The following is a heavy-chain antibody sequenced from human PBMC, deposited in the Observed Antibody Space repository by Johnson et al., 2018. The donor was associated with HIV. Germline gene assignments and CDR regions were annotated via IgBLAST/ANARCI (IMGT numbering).Heavy chain of an antibody. Sequence: VQLVESGGGLVQPGGSLRLSCAASGFTFDDYGMTWVRPIPGKGLEWVSSIDWNGGRQGYVDSVTGGFTISRANSNTSLFQEMNSLRAEDTDFYYCAGKNSYDSRGKGGGLVIWGQGSLVTVS. V-gene: IGHV3-20*04. D-gene: IGHD3-22*01. CDR3: AGKNSYDSRGKGGGLVI. CDR1: GFTFDDYG. J-gene: IGHJ3*02. CDR2: IDWNGGRQ.